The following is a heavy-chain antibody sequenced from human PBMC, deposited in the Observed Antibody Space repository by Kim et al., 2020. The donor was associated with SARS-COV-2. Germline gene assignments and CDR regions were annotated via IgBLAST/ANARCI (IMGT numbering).Heavy chain of an antibody. CDR1: GYTFTRYY. J-gene: IGHJ4*02. D-gene: IGHD6-19*01. CDR3: ARDSGKVAGFHY. V-gene: IGHV1-46*01. Sequence: ASVKVSCKASGYTFTRYYIQWVRQAPGQGLEWMGVINSGGGSSSYAQKFQGRVTMTRDTATSTVYMELSSLRSEDTAIYYCARDSGKVAGFHYWGQGTPVTVSS. CDR2: INSGGGSS.